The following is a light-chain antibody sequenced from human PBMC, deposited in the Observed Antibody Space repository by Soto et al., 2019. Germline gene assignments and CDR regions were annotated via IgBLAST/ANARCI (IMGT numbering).Light chain of an antibody. CDR2: EDN. CDR1: SSDVGTYNL. V-gene: IGLV2-23*01. J-gene: IGLJ1*01. CDR3: CSFAHSSTSYV. Sequence: QSALTQPASVSGSPGQSITISCTGASSDVGTYNLVSWYQQHPGKAPKLMIFEDNKRPSGVSNRFSGSKSGNTASLTISGLQAEDEADYYCCSFAHSSTSYVFATGTKVTVL.